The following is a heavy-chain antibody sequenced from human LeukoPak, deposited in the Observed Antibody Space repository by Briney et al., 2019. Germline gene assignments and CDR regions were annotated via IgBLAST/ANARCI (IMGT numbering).Heavy chain of an antibody. CDR3: ARHDDGFYSDSNGAFDI. CDR2: IYYSGST. J-gene: IGHJ3*02. Sequence: SETLSLTCTVSGGSISSYYWSWIRQPPGKGLEWIGYIYYSGSTNYNPSLKSRVTKSVDTSKNQFSLNLSSVTAADTAVYYCARHDDGFYSDSNGAFDIWGQGTMVTVSA. D-gene: IGHD3-22*01. CDR1: GGSISSYY. V-gene: IGHV4-59*08.